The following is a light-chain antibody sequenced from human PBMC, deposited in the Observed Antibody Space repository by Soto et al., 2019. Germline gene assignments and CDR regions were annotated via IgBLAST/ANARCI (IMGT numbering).Light chain of an antibody. CDR3: QQYDSAPRT. V-gene: IGKV3-20*01. J-gene: IGKJ1*01. Sequence: EIVLTQSPGTLSSSPGERATVSCRASQSVSSNKIAWYQQKPGQAPRLLILGASSRATGIPDRFSGSGSGKDFTLTISSPEPEDLAVYYCQQYDSAPRTFGQGTKVDIK. CDR1: QSVSSNK. CDR2: GAS.